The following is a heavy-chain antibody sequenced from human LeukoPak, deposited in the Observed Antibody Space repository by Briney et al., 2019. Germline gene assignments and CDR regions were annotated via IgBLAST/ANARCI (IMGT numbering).Heavy chain of an antibody. CDR3: ARDVTVAGTRRFDP. V-gene: IGHV3-30*03. Sequence: GGSLRLSCAASGFTFSGYSMNWVRQAPGKGLESVAVISYDGSNKYYADSVRGRFTISRDNSKNTLYLQMNSLRAEDTAVYYGARDVTVAGTRRFDPWGQGTLVTVSS. D-gene: IGHD6-19*01. J-gene: IGHJ5*02. CDR1: GFTFSGYS. CDR2: ISYDGSNK.